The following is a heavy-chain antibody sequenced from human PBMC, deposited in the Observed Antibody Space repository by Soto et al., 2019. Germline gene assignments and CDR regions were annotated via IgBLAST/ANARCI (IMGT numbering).Heavy chain of an antibody. CDR1: GYTFTSYA. D-gene: IGHD6-13*01. J-gene: IGHJ6*02. CDR3: AIQTLIAAAEPTGSYYYYGMDV. CDR2: INAGNGNT. V-gene: IGHV1-3*01. Sequence: ASVKVSCKASGYTFTSYAMHWVRQAPGQRLEWMGWINAGNGNTKYSQKFKGRVTITRDTSASTAYMELSSLRSEDTAVYYCAIQTLIAAAEPTGSYYYYGMDVWGQGTTVTVSS.